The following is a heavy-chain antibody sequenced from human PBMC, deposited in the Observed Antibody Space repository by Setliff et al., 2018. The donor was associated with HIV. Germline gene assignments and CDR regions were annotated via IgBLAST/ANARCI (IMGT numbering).Heavy chain of an antibody. Sequence: ASVKVSCKSSGYTFTTYGLSWVRQAPGQGLEYMGIINPSDGTTDYTQKFQDRVTMTTDTSATTAYMELRSLTAADTAMYYCTMYYDILTGYSNWFDPWGQGTLVTVSS. J-gene: IGHJ5*02. D-gene: IGHD3-9*01. V-gene: IGHV1-18*01. CDR3: TMYYDILTGYSNWFDP. CDR1: GYTFTTYG. CDR2: INPSDGTT.